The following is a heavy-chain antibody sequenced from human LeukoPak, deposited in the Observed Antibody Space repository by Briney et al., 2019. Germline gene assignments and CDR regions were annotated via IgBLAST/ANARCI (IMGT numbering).Heavy chain of an antibody. CDR2: IKSKTDGGTT. D-gene: IGHD3-3*01. Sequence: GGSLRLSCAASGFTFSNAWMSWVRQAPGKGLEWVGRIKSKTDGGTTDYAAPVKGRFTISRDDSKNTLYLQMNSLKTEDTAVYYCTTPLVEAIFGVVGPLGAFDIWGQGTMVTVSS. J-gene: IGHJ3*02. CDR3: TTPLVEAIFGVVGPLGAFDI. CDR1: GFTFSNAW. V-gene: IGHV3-15*01.